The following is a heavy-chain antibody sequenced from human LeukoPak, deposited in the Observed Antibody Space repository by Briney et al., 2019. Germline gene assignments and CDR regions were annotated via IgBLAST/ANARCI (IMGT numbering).Heavy chain of an antibody. Sequence: SVKVSCKASGGTFSSYAISWVRQAPGQGLEWMGGIIPIFGTANYAQKFQGRVTITTDESTSTAYMELSSLRSEDTAVYYCARAWGDGSYAPWLVDAFDIWGQGTMVTVSS. J-gene: IGHJ3*02. D-gene: IGHD1-26*01. CDR3: ARAWGDGSYAPWLVDAFDI. CDR1: GGTFSSYA. V-gene: IGHV1-69*05. CDR2: IIPIFGTA.